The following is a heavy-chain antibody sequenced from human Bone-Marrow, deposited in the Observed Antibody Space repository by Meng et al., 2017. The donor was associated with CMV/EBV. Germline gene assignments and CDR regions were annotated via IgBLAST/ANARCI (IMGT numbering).Heavy chain of an antibody. D-gene: IGHD2-2*01. J-gene: IGHJ4*02. CDR2: IKCDGSEK. CDR1: GFTFSSSW. V-gene: IGHV3-52*01. CDR3: VRDNVRQYQLLYYFDY. Sequence: GEYLKISCAASGFTFSSSWMHWVCQAPEKGLEWVADIKCDGSEKYYVDSVKGRLTISRDNAKNSLYLQVNSLRAEDMTVYYCVRDNVRQYQLLYYFDYWGQGTLVTVSS.